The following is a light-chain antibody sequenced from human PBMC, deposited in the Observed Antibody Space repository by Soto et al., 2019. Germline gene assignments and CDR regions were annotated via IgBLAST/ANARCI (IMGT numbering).Light chain of an antibody. CDR1: QSIHKF. CDR2: AAS. CDR3: QQSYSAPKT. Sequence: DIQMTQSPSSLSASVEDRVTITCRASQSIHKFLNWYQQKPGNAPKLLIYAASTLHSGVPSRFSGSGSGTDFNLTIDSLQPEDFATYYCQQSYSAPKTFGQGTQVEGK. V-gene: IGKV1-39*01. J-gene: IGKJ1*01.